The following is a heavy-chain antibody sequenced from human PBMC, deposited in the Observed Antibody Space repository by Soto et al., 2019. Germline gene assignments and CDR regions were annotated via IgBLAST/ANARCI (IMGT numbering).Heavy chain of an antibody. CDR1: GGTTRPSIG. V-gene: IGHV4-4*01. CDR2: IFHSGIT. D-gene: IGHD2-21*01. CDR3: ARGGDDGSGGAFDL. J-gene: IGHJ3*01. Sequence: QEWGQDRVKPPGPFSPTWVVSGGTTRPSIGWGWVRKPPGKGLEWFGEIFHSGITNYKPSLKSRVTMSVDKSKSQFSLKMNYVRAADTAVYFCARGGDDGSGGAFDLWGQGTLVTVSS.